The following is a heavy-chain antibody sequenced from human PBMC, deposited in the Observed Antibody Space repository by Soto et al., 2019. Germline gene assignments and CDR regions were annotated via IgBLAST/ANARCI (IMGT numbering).Heavy chain of an antibody. CDR1: GFTFSSYW. CDR3: ARDLYYDSSGYYYPLTDYYYGMDV. Sequence: HPGGSLRLSCAASGFTFSSYWMSWVRQAPGRGLEWVANIKQDGSEKYYVDSVKGRFTISRDNAKNSLYLQMNSLSAEDTAVYYCARDLYYDSSGYYYPLTDYYYGMDVWGQVPMVTVSS. CDR2: IKQDGSEK. J-gene: IGHJ6*02. D-gene: IGHD3-22*01. V-gene: IGHV3-7*03.